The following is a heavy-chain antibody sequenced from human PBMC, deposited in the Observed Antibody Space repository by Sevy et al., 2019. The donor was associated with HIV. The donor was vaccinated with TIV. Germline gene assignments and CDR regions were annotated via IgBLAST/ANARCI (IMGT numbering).Heavy chain of an antibody. J-gene: IGHJ3*02. CDR3: ARLGPYYYDSSGDI. V-gene: IGHV1-2*02. D-gene: IGHD3-22*01. Sequence: ASVKVSCKASGYTFTGYYMHWVRQAPGQGLEWMGWINPNSGGTNYAQKFQGRVTMTRDTSISTAYMELSRLRSDDTAVYYGARLGPYYYDSSGDIWGQGTMVTVSS. CDR2: INPNSGGT. CDR1: GYTFTGYY.